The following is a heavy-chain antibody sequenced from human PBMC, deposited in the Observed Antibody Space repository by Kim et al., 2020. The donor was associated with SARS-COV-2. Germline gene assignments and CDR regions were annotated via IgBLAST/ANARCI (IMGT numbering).Heavy chain of an antibody. CDR3: AKGGRDGYNVDY. D-gene: IGHD5-12*01. CDR2: IIPIFETT. V-gene: IGHV1-69*06. Sequence: SVKVSCKASGGTFSSYAFSWVRQAPGQGLEWMGVIIPIFETTSHAQKFQDRVTITADKSTSTAYMELSSLSSDDTAVYYCAKGGRDGYNVDYLGQGTLV. CDR1: GGTFSSYA. J-gene: IGHJ4*02.